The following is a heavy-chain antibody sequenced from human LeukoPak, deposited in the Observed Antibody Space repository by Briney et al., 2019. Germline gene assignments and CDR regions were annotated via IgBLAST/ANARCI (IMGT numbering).Heavy chain of an antibody. D-gene: IGHD6-13*01. CDR2: IRSKAYGGTT. V-gene: IGHV3-49*04. CDR1: GFTFGDYA. J-gene: IGHJ4*02. CDR3: TRVEPSIAAAGPFDY. Sequence: GGSLRLSCTASGFTFGDYAMSWVRLAPGKGLEWVGFIRSKAYGGTTEYAASVKGRFTISRDDSKSIAYLQMNSLKTEDTAVYYCTRVEPSIAAAGPFDYWGQGTLVTVSS.